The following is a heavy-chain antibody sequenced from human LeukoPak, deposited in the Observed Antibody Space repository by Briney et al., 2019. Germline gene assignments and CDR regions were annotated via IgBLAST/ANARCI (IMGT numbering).Heavy chain of an antibody. D-gene: IGHD3-16*01. Sequence: VGSPRLSCAASGFTFSTDSMNSVRRAPGKRLEWVSYIHSSSSTIYYPDSVKGPLNISRDNAKNSLYLQMNSLTDDDTAVYDCLTDMIMPQWGRGTLVTVSS. V-gene: IGHV3-48*02. J-gene: IGHJ4*02. CDR2: IHSSSSTI. CDR1: GFTFSTDS. CDR3: LTDMIMPQ.